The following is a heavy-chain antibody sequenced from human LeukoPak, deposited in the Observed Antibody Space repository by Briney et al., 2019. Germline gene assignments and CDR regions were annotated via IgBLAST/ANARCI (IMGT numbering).Heavy chain of an antibody. Sequence: SETLSLTCTVSGGSITSSSYSWGWIRQPPGKGLEWIGSMYYSGSTYYNPSLKSRVTISVDTSKNQFSLRLSSVTAADTAVYYCARGTVVAGIPNMDVWTKGTTVTVSS. CDR2: MYYSGST. J-gene: IGHJ6*03. CDR1: GGSITSSSYS. V-gene: IGHV4-39*07. D-gene: IGHD6-19*01. CDR3: ARGTVVAGIPNMDV.